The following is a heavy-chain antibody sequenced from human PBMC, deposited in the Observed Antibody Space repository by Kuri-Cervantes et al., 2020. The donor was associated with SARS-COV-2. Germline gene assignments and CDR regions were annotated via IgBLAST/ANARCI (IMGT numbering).Heavy chain of an antibody. D-gene: IGHD2-15*01. CDR1: GYSFTSYW. V-gene: IGHV5-51*01. J-gene: IGHJ4*02. Sequence: GGSLRLSCKGSGYSFTSYWIGWVRQMPRKGLEWMGITYPGDSDTRYSPSFQGQVTISADKSISTAYLQWSSLKASDTAMYYCARLLYLGYCSGGSCYSLEYYFDYWGQGTLVTVSS. CDR3: ARLLYLGYCSGGSCYSLEYYFDY. CDR2: TYPGDSDT.